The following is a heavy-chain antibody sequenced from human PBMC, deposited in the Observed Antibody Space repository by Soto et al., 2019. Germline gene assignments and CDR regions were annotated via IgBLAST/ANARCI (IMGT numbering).Heavy chain of an antibody. J-gene: IGHJ6*02. CDR2: IWYDGSNK. D-gene: IGHD6-19*01. CDR3: ARDAGYSSGWSGRGDYYYGMDV. Sequence: QVQLVESGGGVVQPGRSLRLSCAASGFTFSSYGMHWVRQAPGKGLEWVAVIWYDGSNKYYADSVKGRFTISRDNSKNTLYLQMNSLRAEDTAVYYCARDAGYSSGWSGRGDYYYGMDVWGQGTTVTVSS. V-gene: IGHV3-33*01. CDR1: GFTFSSYG.